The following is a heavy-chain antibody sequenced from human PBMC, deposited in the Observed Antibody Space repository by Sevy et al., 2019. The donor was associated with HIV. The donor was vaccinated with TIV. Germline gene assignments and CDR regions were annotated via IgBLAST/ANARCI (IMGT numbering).Heavy chain of an antibody. D-gene: IGHD1-1*01. V-gene: IGHV3-33*01. CDR1: GFTFRSFS. Sequence: GGSLRLSCVASGFTFRSFSMHWVRQAPGKGLEWVAAIWYDRRTERYADSVQGRFTISRDNSKKTLYLQRNSLRDEDTAIYYCARDAARVIVPTAGFDAWGQGTLVTVSS. CDR2: IWYDRRTE. CDR3: ARDAARVIVPTAGFDA. J-gene: IGHJ5*02.